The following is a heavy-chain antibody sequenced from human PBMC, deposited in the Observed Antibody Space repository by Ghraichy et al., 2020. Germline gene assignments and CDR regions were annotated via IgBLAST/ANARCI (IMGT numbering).Heavy chain of an antibody. CDR1: GFTFSTSA. D-gene: IGHD6-19*01. V-gene: IGHV3-23*01. Sequence: GGSLRLSCTASGFTFSTSAMSWVRQAPGKGLEWVSNISGDGAGIRYADSVKGRFTIPRDNSKNTLFLQMSSLTAEDTAIYYCARGGIAVAGYDYWGQGTLVTVSS. CDR2: ISGDGAGI. J-gene: IGHJ4*02. CDR3: ARGGIAVAGYDY.